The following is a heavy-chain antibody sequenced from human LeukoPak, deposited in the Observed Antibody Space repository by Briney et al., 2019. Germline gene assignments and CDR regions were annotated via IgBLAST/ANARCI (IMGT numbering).Heavy chain of an antibody. V-gene: IGHV4-59*08. CDR1: GDSIRSYY. CDR2: IYSSGST. D-gene: IGHD1-26*01. Sequence: SETLSLTCTVSGDSIRSYYWGWIRQPPGRGLDYIGYIYSSGSTSYNPSLKSRVTISVDTSENQFSLKLSSVTAADTAVYYCARHKNGGSFPLDSWGRGTLVTVSS. J-gene: IGHJ4*02. CDR3: ARHKNGGSFPLDS.